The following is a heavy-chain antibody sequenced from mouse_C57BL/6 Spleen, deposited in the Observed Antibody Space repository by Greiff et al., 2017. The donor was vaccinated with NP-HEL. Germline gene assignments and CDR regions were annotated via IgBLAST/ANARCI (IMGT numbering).Heavy chain of an antibody. D-gene: IGHD2-2*01. CDR1: GYTFTDYY. CDR3: ARKGGYDVDYYAMDD. Sequence: EVKLMESGPVLVKPGASVKMSCKASGYTFTDYYMNWVKQSHGKSLEWIGVINPYNGGTSYNQKFKGKATLTVDKSSSTAYMELNSLTSEDSAVYYCARKGGYDVDYYAMDDWGQGTSVTVSS. CDR2: INPYNGGT. J-gene: IGHJ4*01. V-gene: IGHV1-19*01.